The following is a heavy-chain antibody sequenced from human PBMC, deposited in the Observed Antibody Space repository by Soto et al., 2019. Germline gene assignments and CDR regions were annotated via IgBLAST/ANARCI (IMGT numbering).Heavy chain of an antibody. CDR3: AIGRSPTYYYGAVSPNWFDL. CDR1: GVSFSGYY. V-gene: IGHV4-34*01. D-gene: IGHD3-10*01. CDR2: INHSGST. Sequence: SETLSLTCAVYGVSFSGYYWSWIRQPPGKGLEWIGEINHSGSTNYNPSLKSRVTISVDTSKNQFSLQLSSVTAADTAVYYCAIGRSPTYYYGAVSPNWFDLWGQGTTVTVSS. J-gene: IGHJ6*02.